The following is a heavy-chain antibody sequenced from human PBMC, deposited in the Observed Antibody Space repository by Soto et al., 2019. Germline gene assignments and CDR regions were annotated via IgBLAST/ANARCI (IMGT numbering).Heavy chain of an antibody. V-gene: IGHV4-39*01. J-gene: IGHJ5*02. Sequence: IRQPPGKGLEWIGSIYYSGSTYYNPSLKSRVTISVDASKNQFSLKLSSVTAADTAVYFCARTYDILTGLVSNLFDPWRQGTLVTVSS. CDR3: ARTYDILTGLVSNLFDP. D-gene: IGHD3-9*01. CDR2: IYYSGST.